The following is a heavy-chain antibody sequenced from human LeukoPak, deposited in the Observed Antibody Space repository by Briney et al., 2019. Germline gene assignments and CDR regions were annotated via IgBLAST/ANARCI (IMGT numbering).Heavy chain of an antibody. CDR2: IYTGDSDT. D-gene: IGHD6-13*01. J-gene: IGHJ4*02. CDR3: ARIFAGTWSYYFDY. CDR1: GFNFTRYW. V-gene: IGHV5-51*02. Sequence: GESLQISCKGSGFNFTRYWTGGVRQVPGKGVEGMGIIYTGDSDTRYSPSFQGQVTISADKSISTAYLQWSSLKASDTAMYYCARIFAGTWSYYFDYWGQGTLVTVSS.